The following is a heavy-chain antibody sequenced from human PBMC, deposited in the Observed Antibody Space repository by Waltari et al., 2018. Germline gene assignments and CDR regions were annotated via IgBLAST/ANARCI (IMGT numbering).Heavy chain of an antibody. J-gene: IGHJ4*02. D-gene: IGHD3-10*01. CDR3: ARSADASGSRLDY. V-gene: IGHV4-4*07. CDR2: IVTNGST. Sequence: SWIRQPGGKGREWIARIVTNGSTNYYPSPKIGITIAVDTSKNQFSLKVNSVTAANTAVYYWARSADASGSRLDYWGQGNLVTFSS.